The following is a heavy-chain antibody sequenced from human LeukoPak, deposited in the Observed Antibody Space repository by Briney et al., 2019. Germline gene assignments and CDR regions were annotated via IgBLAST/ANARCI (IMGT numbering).Heavy chain of an antibody. J-gene: IGHJ6*02. CDR2: TYYRSKWYN. Sequence: SQTLSLTCAISGDSVSSNSAAWNWIRQSPSRGLEWLGRTYYRSKWYNDYAVSVKSRITINPDTSKNQFSLQLNSVTPEDTAVYYCTRAPAEWFGEVTEDYYYYGMDVWGQGTTVTVSS. D-gene: IGHD3-10*01. CDR1: GDSVSSNSAA. V-gene: IGHV6-1*01. CDR3: TRAPAEWFGEVTEDYYYYGMDV.